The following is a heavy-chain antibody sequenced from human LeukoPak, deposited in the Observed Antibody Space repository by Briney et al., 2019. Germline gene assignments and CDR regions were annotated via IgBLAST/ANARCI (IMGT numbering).Heavy chain of an antibody. J-gene: IGHJ4*02. CDR3: ARAHPSGWFYFDY. CDR1: GFTFSSYA. CDR2: ISSSGTTP. D-gene: IGHD6-19*01. V-gene: IGHV3-48*03. Sequence: QTGGSLRLSCAASGFTFSSYAMNWVRQAPGKGLEWVSFISSSGTTPYYADSVKGRFTISRDNAKNSLYLQMNSLRAEDTAVCYCARAHPSGWFYFDYWGQGTLVTVSS.